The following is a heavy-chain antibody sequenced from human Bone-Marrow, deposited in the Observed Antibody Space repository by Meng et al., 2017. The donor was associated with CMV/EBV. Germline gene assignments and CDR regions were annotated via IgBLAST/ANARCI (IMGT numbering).Heavy chain of an antibody. J-gene: IGHJ6*02. D-gene: IGHD5-18*01. V-gene: IGHV3-53*01. CDR2: IYSSGST. Sequence: GEFLKISCAASGFTVSSNYMSWVRQAPGKGLEWVSVIYSSGSTYYADSVKGRFTISRDNSKNTLYLQMNSLRAEDTAVYYCASPRASYGPGTEYYYYGMDVWGQGTTVTVSS. CDR3: ASPRASYGPGTEYYYYGMDV. CDR1: GFTVSSNY.